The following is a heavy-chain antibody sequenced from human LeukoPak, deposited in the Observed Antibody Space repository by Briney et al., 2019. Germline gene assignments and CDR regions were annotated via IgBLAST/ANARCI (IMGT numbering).Heavy chain of an antibody. Sequence: ASVKVSCKASGYTFTSYGISWVRQAPGQGLEWMGWISAYNGNTNYAQKLQGRVTMTTDTSTSTAYMELRSLRSDDTAVYYCARPPYYDSSGFDAFDIWGQGTMVTVSS. CDR3: ARPPYYDSSGFDAFDI. V-gene: IGHV1-18*01. CDR2: ISAYNGNT. CDR1: GYTFTSYG. D-gene: IGHD3-22*01. J-gene: IGHJ3*02.